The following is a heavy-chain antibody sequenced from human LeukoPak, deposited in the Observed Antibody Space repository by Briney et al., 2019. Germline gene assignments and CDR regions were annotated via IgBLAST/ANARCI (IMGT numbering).Heavy chain of an antibody. D-gene: IGHD6-25*01. J-gene: IGHJ5*02. V-gene: IGHV4-61*02. CDR1: GGSISSSDYF. CDR3: ARYRLDWFDP. CDR2: INSRGST. Sequence: SETLSLTCTASGGSISSSDYFWSWIRQPAGKGLEWIGRINSRGSTNYNPSLKSRVTLSVDTSKNQFSLKLTSVTVADTAVYYCARYRLDWFDPWGQGTLVTVSS.